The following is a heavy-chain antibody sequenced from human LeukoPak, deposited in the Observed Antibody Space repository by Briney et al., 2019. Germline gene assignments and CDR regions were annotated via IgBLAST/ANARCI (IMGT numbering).Heavy chain of an antibody. V-gene: IGHV1-2*02. Sequence: ASVKVSCKAPGYTFTGYYMRWVRQAPGQGLEWMGWINPNSGGTNYAQKFQGRVTMTRDTSISTAYMELSRLRSDDTAVYYCARETAAMPAGWFDPWGQGTLVTVSS. J-gene: IGHJ5*02. CDR1: GYTFTGYY. D-gene: IGHD2-2*01. CDR2: INPNSGGT. CDR3: ARETAAMPAGWFDP.